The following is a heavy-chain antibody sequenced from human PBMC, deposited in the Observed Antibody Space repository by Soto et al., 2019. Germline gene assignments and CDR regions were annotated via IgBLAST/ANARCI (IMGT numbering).Heavy chain of an antibody. CDR3: ARGSRAMVTPIPNWFDP. V-gene: IGHV3-21*01. D-gene: IGHD5-18*01. CDR2: ISSSSSYI. Sequence: EVQLVESGGGLVKPGGSLRLSCAASGFTFSSYSMNWVRQAPGKGLEWVSSISSSSSYIYYADSVKGRFTISRDNAKNSLYLQMNSLRAEDTAVYYCARGSRAMVTPIPNWFDPWGQGTLVTVSS. CDR1: GFTFSSYS. J-gene: IGHJ5*02.